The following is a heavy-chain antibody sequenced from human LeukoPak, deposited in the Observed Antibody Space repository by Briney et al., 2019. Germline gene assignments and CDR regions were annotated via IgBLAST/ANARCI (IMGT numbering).Heavy chain of an antibody. CDR1: GFTFSRNW. V-gene: IGHV3-23*01. Sequence: QSGGSLRLSCAASGFTFSRNWMHWVRQAPGKGLVWVSAISAGSSTYYAASVTGRFTIFRDNSKNTLYLQMNSLRAEDTAVYYCAKGGSTSPNGINDYWGQGTLVTVSS. D-gene: IGHD2-2*01. CDR3: AKGGSTSPNGINDY. J-gene: IGHJ4*02. CDR2: ISAGSST.